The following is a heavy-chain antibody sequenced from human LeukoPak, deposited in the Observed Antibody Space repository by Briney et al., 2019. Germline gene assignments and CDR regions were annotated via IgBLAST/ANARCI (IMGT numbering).Heavy chain of an antibody. J-gene: IGHJ4*02. CDR3: ARAPVPNYFDY. Sequence: SETLSLTCTVSGGSISSYYWSWIRQPPGKGLEWIGYIYYSGSTNYNPSLKSRVTISVDTSKNQFSLKLSSVTAADTAVYYCARAPVPNYFDYWGQGTLVTVSS. D-gene: IGHD6-6*01. CDR2: IYYSGST. CDR1: GGSISSYY. V-gene: IGHV4-59*01.